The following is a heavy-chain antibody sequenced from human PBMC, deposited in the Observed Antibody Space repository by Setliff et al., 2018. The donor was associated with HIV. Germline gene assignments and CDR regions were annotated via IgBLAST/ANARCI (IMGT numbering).Heavy chain of an antibody. CDR3: ARSPSNHLTEAGKKTFYYYYMDV. D-gene: IGHD6-13*01. CDR1: GDSVSRGAYY. Sequence: SETLSLTCTVSGDSVSRGAYYWSWIRQPAEKGLEWIGRVHANGDTSYNPSLRSRVIISLDTAKNQFSLTLVSVTAADTALYYCARSPSNHLTEAGKKTFYYYYMDVWGKGTTVTVSS. V-gene: IGHV4-61*02. J-gene: IGHJ6*03. CDR2: VHANGDT.